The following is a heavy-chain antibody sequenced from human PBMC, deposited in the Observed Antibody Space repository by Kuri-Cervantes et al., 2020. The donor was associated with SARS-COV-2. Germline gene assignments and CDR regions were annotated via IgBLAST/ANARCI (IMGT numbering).Heavy chain of an antibody. CDR2: INPNRGGT. CDR1: GYTFTGYY. V-gene: IGHV1-2*02. D-gene: IGHD3-9*01. CDR3: AEGGYFYWVANLFYYYMDV. Sequence: ASVKVSCKASGYTFTGYYMHWVRQAPGQGLEWMGWINPNRGGTNYAQKFQGRVNMTRDTSISTAYMELSRLRSDVTAGCYCAEGGYFYWVANLFYYYMDVWGKGTTVTVSS. J-gene: IGHJ6*03.